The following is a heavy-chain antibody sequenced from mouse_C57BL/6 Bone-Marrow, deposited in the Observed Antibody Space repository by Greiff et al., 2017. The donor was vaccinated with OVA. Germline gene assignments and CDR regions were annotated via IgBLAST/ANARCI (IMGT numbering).Heavy chain of an antibody. Sequence: QVQLHQPGTELVKPGASVKLSCKASGYTFPSSWMHWVKQLPGQGLEWIGNINPSNGGTNYNEKFKTKATLTVDKSSSTAYMQLSSLTSEDSAVYYCARSSGGYYFDYWGQGTTLTVSS. J-gene: IGHJ2*01. V-gene: IGHV1-53*01. CDR2: INPSNGGT. CDR1: GYTFPSSW. CDR3: ARSSGGYYFDY.